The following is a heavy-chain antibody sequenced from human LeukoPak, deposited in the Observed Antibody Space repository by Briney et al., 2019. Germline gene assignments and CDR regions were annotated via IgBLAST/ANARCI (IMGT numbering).Heavy chain of an antibody. J-gene: IGHJ5*02. CDR1: GYTFTSYD. D-gene: IGHD6-13*01. Sequence: GSSVKVSCKASGYTFTSYDINWVRQATGQGLEWMGWMNPNSGNTGYAQKFQGRVTITRNTSISTAYMELSSLRSEDTAVYYCARGRGESSRRVWFDPWGQGTLVTVSS. CDR2: MNPNSGNT. V-gene: IGHV1-8*03. CDR3: ARGRGESSRRVWFDP.